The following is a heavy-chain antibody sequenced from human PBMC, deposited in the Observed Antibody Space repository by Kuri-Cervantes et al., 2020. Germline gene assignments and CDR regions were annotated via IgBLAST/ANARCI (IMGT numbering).Heavy chain of an antibody. Sequence: GGSLRLSCAASGFTFSQYYIMWIRQAPGKGPEWVSYISHSGSLIYEADSVKGRFTISRDNAKNSLYLHMNSLRGEDTAVYYCARDVTMLFDYWGQGTLVTVSS. CDR2: ISHSGSLI. V-gene: IGHV3-11*04. CDR1: GFTFSQYY. CDR3: ARDVTMLFDY. J-gene: IGHJ4*02. D-gene: IGHD2-2*01.